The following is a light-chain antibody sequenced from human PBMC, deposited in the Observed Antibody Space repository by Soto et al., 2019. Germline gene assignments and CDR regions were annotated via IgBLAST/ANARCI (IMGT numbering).Light chain of an antibody. CDR2: DAS. J-gene: IGKJ2*01. CDR1: QSVSMW. Sequence: DIPMTQSPSTLSASVGDRVTITCRASQSVSMWLAWYQQKPGKAPKLLISDASSLQSGVPSRFSGRGSGTEFTLTISSLQSDDFATYYCQQYDNYPYTFGQGTKLGIK. CDR3: QQYDNYPYT. V-gene: IGKV1-5*01.